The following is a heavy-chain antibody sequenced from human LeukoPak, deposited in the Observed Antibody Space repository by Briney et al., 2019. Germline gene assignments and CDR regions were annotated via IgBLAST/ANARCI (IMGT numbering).Heavy chain of an antibody. Sequence: SVKVSCKASGGTFSSYAISWVRQAPGQGLEWMGGIIPIFGTANYAQKLQGRVTMTTDTSTSTAYMELRSLRSDDTAVYYCARTIAVAGYYYYYMDVWGKGTTVTVSS. CDR3: ARTIAVAGYYYYYMDV. V-gene: IGHV1-69*05. CDR2: IIPIFGTA. D-gene: IGHD6-19*01. J-gene: IGHJ6*03. CDR1: GGTFSSYA.